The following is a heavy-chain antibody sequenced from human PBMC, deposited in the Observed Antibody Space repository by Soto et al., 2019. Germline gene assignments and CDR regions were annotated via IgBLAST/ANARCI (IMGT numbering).Heavy chain of an antibody. CDR2: IWYDGSNK. CDR3: ARFKGSYSEGWFDP. Sequence: PGGSLRLSCAASGFTFSAYGMHWVRQAPGKGLEWVAVIWYDGSNKYYVDSVKGRFTISRDNSKNTLYLQMNSLRAEDTAVYYCARFKGSYSEGWFDPWGQGTLVTVSS. CDR1: GFTFSAYG. V-gene: IGHV3-33*01. D-gene: IGHD1-26*01. J-gene: IGHJ5*02.